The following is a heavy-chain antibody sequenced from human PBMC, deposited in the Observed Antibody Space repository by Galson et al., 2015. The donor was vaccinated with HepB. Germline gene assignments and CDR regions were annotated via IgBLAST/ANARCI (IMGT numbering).Heavy chain of an antibody. CDR3: AKDRLIFSGYFDY. CDR2: ISGSGGST. V-gene: IGHV3-23*01. CDR1: GFTFSKYG. J-gene: IGHJ4*02. Sequence: SLRLSCAASGFTFSKYGMSWVRQGPGKGLEWVSLISGSGGSTKYADSVKGRFTIPRDNSKNTLYLQMNSLRAEDTAAYYCAKDRLIFSGYFDYWGQGTLATVSS. D-gene: IGHD2-15*01.